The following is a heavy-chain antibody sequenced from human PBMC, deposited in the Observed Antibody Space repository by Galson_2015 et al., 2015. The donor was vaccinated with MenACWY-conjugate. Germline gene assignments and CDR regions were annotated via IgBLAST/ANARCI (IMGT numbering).Heavy chain of an antibody. CDR3: ARVGSGSLSPFDY. CDR1: GFTFSSYY. J-gene: IGHJ4*02. D-gene: IGHD6-25*01. V-gene: IGHV3-53*01. Sequence: SLRLSCAASGFTFSSYYMSWVRQAPGKGLEWVSIIYSGSDTKYADTVMDRFTISRYNYKNTLYLQMNYLRAEDTAVYYCARVGSGSLSPFDYWGQGTLVTVSS. CDR2: IYSGSDT.